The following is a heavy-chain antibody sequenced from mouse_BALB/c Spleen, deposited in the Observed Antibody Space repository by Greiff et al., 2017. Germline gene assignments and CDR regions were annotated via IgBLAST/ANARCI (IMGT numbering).Heavy chain of an antibody. CDR1: GYAFSSSW. CDR3: ARGGYDAWFAY. CDR2: IYPGDGDT. Sequence: QVQLQQSGPELVKPGASVKISCKASGYAFSSSWMNWVKQRPGQGLEWIGRIYPGDGDTNYNGKFKGKATLTADKSSSTAYMQLSSLTSVDSAVYFCARGGYDAWFAYWGQGTLVTVSA. D-gene: IGHD2-2*01. V-gene: IGHV1-82*01. J-gene: IGHJ3*01.